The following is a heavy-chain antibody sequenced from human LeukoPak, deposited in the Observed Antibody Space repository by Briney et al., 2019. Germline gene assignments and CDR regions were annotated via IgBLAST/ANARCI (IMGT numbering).Heavy chain of an antibody. CDR3: ARGDSSSFDY. J-gene: IGHJ4*02. CDR2: ISSSSSYI. V-gene: IGHV3-21*01. CDR1: GFTFSSYS. Sequence: PGGSLRLSCAASGFTFSSYSMNWVRQAPGKWLEWVSSISSSSSYIYYADSVKGRFTISRDNAKNSLYLQMNSPRAEDTAVYYCARGDSSSFDYWGQGTLVTVSS. D-gene: IGHD6-13*01.